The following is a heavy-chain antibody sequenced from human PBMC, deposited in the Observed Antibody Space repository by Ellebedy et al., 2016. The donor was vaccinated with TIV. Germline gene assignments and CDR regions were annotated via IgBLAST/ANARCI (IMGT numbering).Heavy chain of an antibody. D-gene: IGHD6-19*01. CDR2: ISSDGSYT. CDR3: ARGTQVAGSAYSLIYY. Sequence: GESLKISCTASGFTFSSHWMHWVRQAPGKGLVWVSRISSDGSYTSYADSVKGRFTISRDNAKNTQYLQMNSLRAEDTAVYYCARGTQVAGSAYSLIYYWGQGTLVTVSS. CDR1: GFTFSSHW. V-gene: IGHV3-74*01. J-gene: IGHJ4*02.